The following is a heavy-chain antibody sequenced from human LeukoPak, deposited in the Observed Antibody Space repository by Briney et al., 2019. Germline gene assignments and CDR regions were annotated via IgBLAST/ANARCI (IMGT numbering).Heavy chain of an antibody. CDR3: AKDPAIYYDSSGYYSY. CDR2: ISGSGSVL. Sequence: GGSLRLSCAASEFSVGSNYMTWVRQAPGKGLEWVSTISGSGSVLHYADSVKGRFTISRDNSKNTLYLQMNSLRAEDTAVYYCAKDPAIYYDSSGYYSYWGQGTLVTVSS. J-gene: IGHJ4*02. V-gene: IGHV3-23*01. CDR1: EFSVGSNY. D-gene: IGHD3-22*01.